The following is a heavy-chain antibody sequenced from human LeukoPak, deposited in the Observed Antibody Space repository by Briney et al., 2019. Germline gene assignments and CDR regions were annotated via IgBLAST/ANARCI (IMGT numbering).Heavy chain of an antibody. D-gene: IGHD4-17*01. Sequence: LRLSCAASGFTFSSYWMSWIRQPPGKGLGWIGYIFHSGSSYYSPSLRSRVTMSVDRSKNQFSLKLSSVTAADTAFYYCARQVYGDYGYFDLWGRGTLVTVSS. CDR2: IFHSGSS. V-gene: IGHV4-30-2*01. CDR1: GFTFSSYW. CDR3: ARQVYGDYGYFDL. J-gene: IGHJ2*01.